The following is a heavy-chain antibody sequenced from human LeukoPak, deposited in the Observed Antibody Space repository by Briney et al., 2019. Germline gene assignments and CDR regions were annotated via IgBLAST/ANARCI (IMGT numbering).Heavy chain of an antibody. CDR2: INAGNGNT. CDR1: GYTFTSYA. D-gene: IGHD3-16*01. Sequence: ASVKVSCKASGYTFTSYAMHWVRQAPGQWLEWMGWINAGNGNTKYSQKFQGRVTITRDTSASTAYMELSSLRYEDTAVYYCARARITFGGVIGYWGQGTLVTVSS. V-gene: IGHV1-3*01. CDR3: ARARITFGGVIGY. J-gene: IGHJ4*02.